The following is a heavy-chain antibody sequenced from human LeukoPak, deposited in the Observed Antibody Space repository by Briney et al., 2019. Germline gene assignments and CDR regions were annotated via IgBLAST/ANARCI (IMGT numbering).Heavy chain of an antibody. V-gene: IGHV3-7*03. CDR1: GFTFSSYW. CDR2: IKQDGSEK. CDR3: AKDFGGYCSSTSCYSFAALDAFDI. D-gene: IGHD2-2*01. Sequence: PGGSLRLSCAASGFTFSSYWMSWVRQAPGKGLEWVANIKQDGSEKYYVDSVKGRFTISRDNAKNSLYLQMNSLRAEDTAVYYCAKDFGGYCSSTSCYSFAALDAFDIWGQGTMVTVSS. J-gene: IGHJ3*02.